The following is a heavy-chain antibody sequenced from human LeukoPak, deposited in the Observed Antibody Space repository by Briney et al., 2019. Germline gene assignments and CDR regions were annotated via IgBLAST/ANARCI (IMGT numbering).Heavy chain of an antibody. Sequence: ASVKVSCKASGYTFTSYGISWVRQAPGQGLEWMGCISAYNGNTNYAQKLQGRVTMTTDTSTSTAYMELRSLRSDDTAVYYCAVYCSSTSCYGKPLGYWGQGTLVTVSS. CDR3: AVYCSSTSCYGKPLGY. V-gene: IGHV1-18*01. J-gene: IGHJ4*02. CDR1: GYTFTSYG. D-gene: IGHD2-2*01. CDR2: ISAYNGNT.